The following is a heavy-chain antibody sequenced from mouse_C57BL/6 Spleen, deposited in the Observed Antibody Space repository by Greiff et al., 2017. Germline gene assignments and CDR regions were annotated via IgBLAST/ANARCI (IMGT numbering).Heavy chain of an antibody. CDR3: AREKYYGPCAY. CDR2: IHPNSGST. CDR1: GYTFTSYW. Sequence: QVQLQQPGAELVKPGASVKLSCKASGYTFTSYWMHWVKQRPGQGLEWIGMIHPNSGSTNYNEKFKGKATLTVDKSSSTAYMQLSSLTSEDSAVYYCAREKYYGPCAYWGQGTLVTVSA. J-gene: IGHJ3*01. V-gene: IGHV1-64*01. D-gene: IGHD2-3*01.